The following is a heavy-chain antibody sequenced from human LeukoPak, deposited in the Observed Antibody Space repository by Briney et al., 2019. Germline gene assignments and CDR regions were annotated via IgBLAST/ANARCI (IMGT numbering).Heavy chain of an antibody. J-gene: IGHJ4*02. Sequence: GGSLRLSCAATGLSVSSNFMSWVRQAPGKGLEWLSYISSSGDYIHYTDSVKGRFTISRDNARNLLYLQMNSLRADDTAVYYCVRDSGVHDYWGQGTLVTVSS. CDR3: VRDSGVHDY. D-gene: IGHD3-10*01. V-gene: IGHV3-21*05. CDR2: ISSSGDYI. CDR1: GLSVSSNF.